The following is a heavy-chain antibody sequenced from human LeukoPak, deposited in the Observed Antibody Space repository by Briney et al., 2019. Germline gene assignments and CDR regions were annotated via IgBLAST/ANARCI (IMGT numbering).Heavy chain of an antibody. D-gene: IGHD1-26*01. CDR1: GGSFSGYY. CDR3: ARDAADSGNWFDP. CDR2: INHSGST. V-gene: IGHV4-34*01. Sequence: SETLSLTCAVYGGSFSGYYWSWIRQPPGKQLEWIGEINHSGSTNYNPSLKSRVTISVDTSKNQFSLKLSSVTAADTAVYYCARDAADSGNWFDPWGQGTLVTVSS. J-gene: IGHJ5*02.